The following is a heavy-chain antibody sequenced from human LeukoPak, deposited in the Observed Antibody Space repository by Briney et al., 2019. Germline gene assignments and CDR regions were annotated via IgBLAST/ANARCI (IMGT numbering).Heavy chain of an antibody. J-gene: IGHJ5*02. CDR2: INHSGST. CDR3: ARGRDCSSTSCYDNWFDP. CDR1: GGSFSGYY. Sequence: SETLSLTCAVYGGSFSGYYWSWIRQPPGKGLEWIGEINHSGSTNYNPSLKSRVTISVDTSKNQFSLKLSSVTAADTAVYYCARGRDCSSTSCYDNWFDPWGQGTLVTVSS. D-gene: IGHD2-2*01. V-gene: IGHV4-34*01.